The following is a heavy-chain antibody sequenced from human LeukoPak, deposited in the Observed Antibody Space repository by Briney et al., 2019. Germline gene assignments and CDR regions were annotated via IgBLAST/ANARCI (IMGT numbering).Heavy chain of an antibody. CDR2: INPKTGTA. J-gene: IGHJ6*03. CDR1: GYTFTGYS. Sequence: ASVKVSCKASGYTFTGYSIYWVRQTPGQKLEWMGWINPKTGTANSAQKFQGRVTMTRDTSISTAYMELSRLRSDDTAVYYCARGIAGPGYYYYYYYMDVWGKGTTVTVSS. CDR3: ARGIAGPGYYYYYYYMDV. V-gene: IGHV1-2*02. D-gene: IGHD3-10*01.